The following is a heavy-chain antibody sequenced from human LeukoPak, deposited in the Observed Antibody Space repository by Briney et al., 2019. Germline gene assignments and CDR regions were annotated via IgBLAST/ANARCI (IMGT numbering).Heavy chain of an antibody. CDR1: GFAFISYS. CDR2: TSYDGSNK. Sequence: GGSLRLSCAASGFAFISYSMHWVRQAPGKGLEWVAVTSYDGSNKYYADSVKGRFTISRDNSKNTLYLQMNSLRAEDTAVYYCARDSGHNWNDGALDYWGQGTLVTVSS. J-gene: IGHJ4*02. CDR3: ARDSGHNWNDGALDY. D-gene: IGHD1-1*01. V-gene: IGHV3-30*04.